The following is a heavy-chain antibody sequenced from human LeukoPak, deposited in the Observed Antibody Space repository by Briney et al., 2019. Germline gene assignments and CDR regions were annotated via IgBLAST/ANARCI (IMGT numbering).Heavy chain of an antibody. CDR2: IWYDGSNK. J-gene: IGHJ6*04. CDR3: ARDGGYSSSWSYYYYGMDV. CDR1: GFTFSSYG. V-gene: IGHV3-33*01. Sequence: GRSLRLSCAASGFTFSSYGMHWVRQAPGKGLEWVAVIWYDGSNKYYADCVKGRFTISRDNSKNTLYLQMNSLRAEDTAVYYCARDGGYSSSWSYYYYGMDVWGKGTTVTVSS. D-gene: IGHD6-13*01.